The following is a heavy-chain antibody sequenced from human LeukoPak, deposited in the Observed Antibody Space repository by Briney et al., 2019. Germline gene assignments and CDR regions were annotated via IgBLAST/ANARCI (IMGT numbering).Heavy chain of an antibody. CDR2: ISSSSSYI. Sequence: GGSLRLSCAASGFTFSSYSMNWVRQAPGKGLEWVSSISSSSSYIYYADSVKGRFTISRDNAKNSLYLQMNSLRAEDTAVYYCARVRDGCNLAAFDIWGQGTMVTVSS. V-gene: IGHV3-21*01. J-gene: IGHJ3*02. CDR1: GFTFSSYS. CDR3: ARVRDGCNLAAFDI. D-gene: IGHD5-24*01.